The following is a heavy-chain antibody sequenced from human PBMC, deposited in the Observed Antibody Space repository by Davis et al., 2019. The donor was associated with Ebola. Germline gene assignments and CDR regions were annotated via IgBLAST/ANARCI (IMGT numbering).Heavy chain of an antibody. D-gene: IGHD5-18*01. CDR3: ARDLGTAMATE. J-gene: IGHJ4*02. CDR2: FIPMLRIP. CDR1: GGTFSTYA. Sequence: AASVKVSCKASGGTFSTYAIDWVRQAPGQXXAWLVXFIPMLRIPNHAQRFQGRVTITADKSMSTAYMELSSLRSEDTAMYYCARDLGTAMATEWGQGTLVTVSS. V-gene: IGHV1-69*10.